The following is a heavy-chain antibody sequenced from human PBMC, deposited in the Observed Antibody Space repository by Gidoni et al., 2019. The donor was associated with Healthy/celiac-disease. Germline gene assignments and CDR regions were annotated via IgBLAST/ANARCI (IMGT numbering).Heavy chain of an antibody. CDR1: GFSLSTSGVG. J-gene: IGHJ6*02. Sequence: QITLKESGPTLVKPTQTLTLTCTFSGFSLSTSGVGVGWIRQPPGKALEWLALIYWNDDKRYSPSLKSRITITKDNSKNQVVLTMTNMDPVDTATYYCAHGLYYDILNVWGQGTTVTVSS. CDR3: AHGLYYDILNV. CDR2: IYWNDDK. V-gene: IGHV2-5*01. D-gene: IGHD3-9*01.